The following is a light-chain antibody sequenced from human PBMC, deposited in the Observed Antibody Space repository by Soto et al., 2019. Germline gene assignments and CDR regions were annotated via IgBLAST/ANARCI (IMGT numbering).Light chain of an antibody. CDR1: SSDVGNYNL. J-gene: IGLJ1*01. Sequence: QSVLTQPPSASGTPGQSITISCTGTSSDVGNYNLVSWYQHHPGKAPKLLIYEGSKRPSGVSNRFSGSTSVNSASLTISGLQADDEADYYCCLYIGATTYVFGTGTKLTVL. V-gene: IGLV2-23*01. CDR2: EGS. CDR3: CLYIGATTYV.